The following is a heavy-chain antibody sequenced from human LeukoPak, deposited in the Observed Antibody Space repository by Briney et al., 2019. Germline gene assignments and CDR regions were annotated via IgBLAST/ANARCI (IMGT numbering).Heavy chain of an antibody. Sequence: GGSLRLSCAASGFTFSDYYMSWIRQAPGKGLEWVSYISSSGSTIYYADSVKGRFTISRDNAKNSLYLQMNSLRAEDTAVYYCASGEGSGYSLRTDFVYWGQGTLVTVSS. V-gene: IGHV3-11*01. CDR1: GFTFSDYY. D-gene: IGHD3-22*01. J-gene: IGHJ4*02. CDR2: ISSSGSTI. CDR3: ASGEGSGYSLRTDFVY.